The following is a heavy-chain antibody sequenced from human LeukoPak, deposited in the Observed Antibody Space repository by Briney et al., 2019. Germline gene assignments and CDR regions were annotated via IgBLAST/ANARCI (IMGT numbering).Heavy chain of an antibody. Sequence: ASVKVSCKAFGGTFSSYAISWVRQAPGQGLEWMGGIIPIFGTANYAQKFQGRVTITADESTSTAYMELSSLRSEDTAVYYCATLLRYFDWLPQVNWFDPWGQGTLVTVSS. CDR2: IIPIFGTA. CDR3: ATLLRYFDWLPQVNWFDP. CDR1: GGTFSSYA. J-gene: IGHJ5*02. V-gene: IGHV1-69*13. D-gene: IGHD3-9*01.